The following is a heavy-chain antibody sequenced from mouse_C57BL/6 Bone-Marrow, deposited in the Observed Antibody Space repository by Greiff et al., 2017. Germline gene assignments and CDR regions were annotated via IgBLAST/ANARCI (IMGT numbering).Heavy chain of an antibody. CDR1: GFNIKDDY. V-gene: IGHV14-4*01. CDR2: IDPENGDT. D-gene: IGHD2-14*01. Sequence: EVQLQQSGAELVRPGASVKLSCTASGFNIKDDYMHWVKQRPEQGLEWIGWIDPENGDTEYASKFQGKATITADKSSNTAYLQLSSLTSEDTAVYYCTSYVYDYAIDYCGQGTSVPVSS. J-gene: IGHJ4*01. CDR3: TSYVYDYAIDY.